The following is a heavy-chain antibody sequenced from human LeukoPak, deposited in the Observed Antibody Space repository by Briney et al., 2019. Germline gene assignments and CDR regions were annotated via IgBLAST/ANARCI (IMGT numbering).Heavy chain of an antibody. J-gene: IGHJ4*02. CDR2: ISSSSSYI. CDR3: AREGGWNDGVDY. Sequence: GGSLRLSCAASGFTFSSYSMNWVRQAPGKGLQWVSSISSSSSYIYYADSVKGRFTISRDNAKNSLYLQMNSLRAEDTAVYYCAREGGWNDGVDYWGQGTLVTVSS. V-gene: IGHV3-21*01. D-gene: IGHD1-1*01. CDR1: GFTFSSYS.